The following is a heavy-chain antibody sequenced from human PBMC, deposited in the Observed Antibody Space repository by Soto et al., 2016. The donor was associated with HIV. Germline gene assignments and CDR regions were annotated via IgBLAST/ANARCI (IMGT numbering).Heavy chain of an antibody. V-gene: IGHV3-21*01. J-gene: IGHJ4*02. Sequence: EVQLVESGGGLVKPGGSLRLSCVASGFTFSTYSMNWVRQAPGKGLEWVASISVNSTYIYYANSLRGRFIISRDNAWNSLYLQMDSLRDEDTAVYYCARGSRMAVSAAGYFWGQGIRGPPSPQ. CDR2: ISVNSTYI. CDR3: ARGSRMAVSAAGYF. D-gene: IGHD2-15*01. CDR1: GFTFSTYS.